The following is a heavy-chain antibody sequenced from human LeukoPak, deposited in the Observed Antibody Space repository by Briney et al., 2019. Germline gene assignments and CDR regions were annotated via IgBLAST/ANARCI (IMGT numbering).Heavy chain of an antibody. CDR3: ARHSGYYYVSDAFDI. D-gene: IGHD3-22*01. CDR1: GGTFSSYA. Sequence: SVKVSCKASGGTFSSYAISWVRQAPGQGLEWMGRIIPIFGTANYAQKFQGRVTITTDESTSTAYMELSSLRSADTAVYYCARHSGYYYVSDAFDIWGQGTMVTVSS. J-gene: IGHJ3*02. CDR2: IIPIFGTA. V-gene: IGHV1-69*05.